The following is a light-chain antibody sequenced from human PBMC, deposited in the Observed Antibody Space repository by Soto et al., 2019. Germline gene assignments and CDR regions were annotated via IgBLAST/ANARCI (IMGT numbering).Light chain of an antibody. J-gene: IGLJ2*01. Sequence: QSALTQPASVSGSPGQSITISCTGTSSDIGGYNYVSWFQQHPGKAPKLIIYDVNNRPSGVSNRFSGSKSGTTYSLAISGLHAEDEAEYFCSSYAGTNTLVLFGGGTKLTVL. CDR1: SSDIGGYNY. CDR2: DVN. V-gene: IGLV2-14*01. CDR3: SSYAGTNTLVL.